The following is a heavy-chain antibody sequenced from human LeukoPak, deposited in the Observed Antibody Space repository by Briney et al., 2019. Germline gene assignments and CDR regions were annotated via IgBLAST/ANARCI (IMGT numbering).Heavy chain of an antibody. J-gene: IGHJ4*02. D-gene: IGHD2-15*01. Sequence: SETLSLTCTVSGGSISSSSYYWGWIRQPPGKGLKWIGSIYYSGSTYYNPSLKSRVTISVDTSKNQFSLKLSSVTAADTAVYYCARVLGFRSGYVDYWGQGTLVTVSS. CDR1: GGSISSSSYY. CDR3: ARVLGFRSGYVDY. V-gene: IGHV4-39*01. CDR2: IYYSGST.